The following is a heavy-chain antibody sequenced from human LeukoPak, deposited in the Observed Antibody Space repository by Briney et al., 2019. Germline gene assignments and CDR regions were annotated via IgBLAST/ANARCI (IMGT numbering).Heavy chain of an antibody. J-gene: IGHJ6*02. V-gene: IGHV4-38-2*02. D-gene: IGHD2-15*01. Sequence: SETLSLTCTVSGYSISSGYYWGWIRQPPGKGLEWIGSIYHSGSTYYNPSLKSRVTISVDTSKNQFSLKLSSVTAADTAVYYCATRYCSGGSCPGDYYYGMDVWGQGTTATVSS. CDR3: ATRYCSGGSCPGDYYYGMDV. CDR2: IYHSGST. CDR1: GYSISSGYY.